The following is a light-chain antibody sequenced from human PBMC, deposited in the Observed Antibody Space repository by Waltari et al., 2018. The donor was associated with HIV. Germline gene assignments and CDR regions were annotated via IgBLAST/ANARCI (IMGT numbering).Light chain of an antibody. J-gene: IGLJ3*02. V-gene: IGLV1-47*01. CDR3: ATWDDLLSGRV. CDR1: SGNIGRNT. CDR2: RST. Sequence: SVFTQPSSASGTPGQRVTLSCSGTSGNIGRNTVDWYQQFPGTAPNLFIFRSTERASGVPDRFSGSKSGNAATLSISGLRAEDEGIYYCATWDDLLSGRVFGGGTKLSVL.